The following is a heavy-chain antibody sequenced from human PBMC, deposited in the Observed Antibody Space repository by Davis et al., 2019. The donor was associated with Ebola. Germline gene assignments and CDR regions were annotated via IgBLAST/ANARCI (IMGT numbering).Heavy chain of an antibody. J-gene: IGHJ5*02. CDR3: ARVRRLLTSNWFDP. D-gene: IGHD3-22*01. V-gene: IGHV1-18*04. CDR2: MNPNSRNT. CDR1: GYTFTSYG. Sequence: ASVKVSCKASGYTFTSYGISWVRQATGQGPEWVGWMNPNSRNTGYAHKFQGRVTMTTDTSTSTAYMELRSLRSDDTAVYYCARVRRLLTSNWFDPWGQGTLVTVSS.